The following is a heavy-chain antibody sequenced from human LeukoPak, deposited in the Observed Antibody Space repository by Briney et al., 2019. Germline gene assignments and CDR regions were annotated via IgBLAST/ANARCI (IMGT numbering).Heavy chain of an antibody. CDR2: IIPIFGTA. V-gene: IGHV1-69*13. D-gene: IGHD3-3*01. CDR3: ARGRDFWSGYLPYYYYGTDV. CDR1: GGTFSSYA. Sequence: ASVKVSCKASGGTFSSYAISWVRQAPGQGLEWMGGIIPIFGTANYAQKFQGRVTIAADESTSTAYMELSSLRSEDTAVYYCARGRDFWSGYLPYYYYGTDVWGQGTTVTVSS. J-gene: IGHJ6*02.